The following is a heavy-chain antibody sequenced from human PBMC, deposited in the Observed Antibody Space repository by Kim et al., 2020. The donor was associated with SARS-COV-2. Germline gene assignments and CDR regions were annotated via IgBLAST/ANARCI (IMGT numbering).Heavy chain of an antibody. D-gene: IGHD3-3*01. J-gene: IGHJ6*03. CDR1: GGSFSGYY. V-gene: IGHV4-34*01. CDR2: INHSGST. Sequence: SETLSLTCAVYGGSFSGYYWSWIRQPPGKGLEWIGEINHSGSTNYNPSLKSRVTISVDTSKNQFSLKLSSVTAADTAVYYCARGITIFGVVIQYYNYYM. CDR3: ARGITIFGVVIQYYNYYM.